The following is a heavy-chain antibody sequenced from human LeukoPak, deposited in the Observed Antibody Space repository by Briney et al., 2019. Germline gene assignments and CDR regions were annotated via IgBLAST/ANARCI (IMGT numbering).Heavy chain of an antibody. CDR3: ARLVVPPGNRGWYYEH. D-gene: IGHD2-2*01. CDR2: INQGGSEK. J-gene: IGHJ4*02. V-gene: IGHV3-7*03. Sequence: PGGSLRLSCAASGFTFSNYWMSWVRQGPGEGLEWVANINQGGSEKYYVESVKGRFTISRDNAKNSLDLQMSSLRVEDTAIYYCARLVVPPGNRGWYYEHWGQGTLVTVSS. CDR1: GFTFSNYW.